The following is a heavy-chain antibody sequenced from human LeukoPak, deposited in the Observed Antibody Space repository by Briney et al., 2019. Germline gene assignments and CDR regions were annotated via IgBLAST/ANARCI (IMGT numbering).Heavy chain of an antibody. J-gene: IGHJ4*02. CDR3: ARGAAVAGINHY. D-gene: IGHD6-19*01. Sequence: ASVKLSCKASGYTFTSYGISWGRQAPGQGLEWMGWISAYNGNTNYAQKLQVRVAMTTDTSTSTPYMELRSLRSEDTAVYYCARGAAVAGINHYWGQGTLVTVSS. CDR1: GYTFTSYG. V-gene: IGHV1-18*01. CDR2: ISAYNGNT.